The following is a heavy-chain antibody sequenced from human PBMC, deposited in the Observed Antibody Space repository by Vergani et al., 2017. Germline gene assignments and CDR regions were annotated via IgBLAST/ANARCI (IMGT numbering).Heavy chain of an antibody. D-gene: IGHD2-2*01. V-gene: IGHV3-23*01. CDR1: GFTFSSYA. Sequence: EVQLLESGGGLVQPGGSLRLSCAASGFTFSSYAMSWVRQAPGKGLEWVSAISGSGGRTYYADSVKGRFTISRDNSKNTLYLQMNSLRAEETAVYYCVVGYQLLDPFDYWGQGTLVTVSS. CDR3: VVGYQLLDPFDY. CDR2: ISGSGGRT. J-gene: IGHJ4*02.